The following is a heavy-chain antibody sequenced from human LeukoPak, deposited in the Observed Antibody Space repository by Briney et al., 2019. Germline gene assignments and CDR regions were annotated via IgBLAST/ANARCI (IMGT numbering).Heavy chain of an antibody. V-gene: IGHV3-23*01. CDR3: AKAPIAARPDGRTYYGMDV. D-gene: IGHD6-6*01. Sequence: GGSLRLSCAASGFTFSSYAMSWVRQAPGKGLEWVSSISANGGATYYADSVRGRFTISRDNSKNTLYLQMNSLRAEDTAVYYCAKAPIAARPDGRTYYGMDVWGQGTTVTVSS. J-gene: IGHJ6*02. CDR2: ISANGGAT. CDR1: GFTFSSYA.